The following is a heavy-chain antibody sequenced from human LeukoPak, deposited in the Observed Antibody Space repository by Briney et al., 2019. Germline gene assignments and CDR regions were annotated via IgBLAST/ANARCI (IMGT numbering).Heavy chain of an antibody. D-gene: IGHD6-19*01. CDR3: ARAHSSGWPHMFDP. V-gene: IGHV4-4*07. CDR2: IYSSGST. J-gene: IGHJ5*02. CDR1: GGSISSYY. Sequence: SETLSLTCTVSGGSISSYYWSWIRHPAGKGLEWIGRIYSSGSTSYNPSLKSRVTISIDTSKNQFSLKVSSVTAADTAVYYCARAHSSGWPHMFDPWGQGTLVTVPS.